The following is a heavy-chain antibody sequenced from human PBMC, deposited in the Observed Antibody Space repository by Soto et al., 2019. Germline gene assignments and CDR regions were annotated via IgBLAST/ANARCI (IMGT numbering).Heavy chain of an antibody. D-gene: IGHD3-22*01. J-gene: IGHJ4*01. CDR2: INNDGSGT. V-gene: IGHV3-74*01. Sequence: GGSLRLSCPASGITLSHFWMHWVRQAPGKGLVWVSRINNDGSGTSYADFAKGRFTISRDDAKNTLYLQMNSLRAEDTAVYYCTTDSYSTLIVVRFDYWGHGT. CDR1: GITLSHFW. CDR3: TTDSYSTLIVVRFDY.